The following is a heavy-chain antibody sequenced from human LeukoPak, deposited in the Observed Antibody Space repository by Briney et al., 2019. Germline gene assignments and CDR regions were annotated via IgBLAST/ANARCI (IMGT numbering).Heavy chain of an antibody. J-gene: IGHJ5*02. D-gene: IGHD3-22*01. CDR2: MKQDGSEK. CDR1: GFTFSSYW. V-gene: IGHV3-7*01. Sequence: GGSLRLSCAASGFTFSSYWMSWVRQAPGKGLEWVANMKQDGSEKYYVDSVKGRFTISRDNAKNSLYLQVNSLRAEDTAVYYCARAPITYYYDSSGYFTYNWFDPWGQGTLVTVSS. CDR3: ARAPITYYYDSSGYFTYNWFDP.